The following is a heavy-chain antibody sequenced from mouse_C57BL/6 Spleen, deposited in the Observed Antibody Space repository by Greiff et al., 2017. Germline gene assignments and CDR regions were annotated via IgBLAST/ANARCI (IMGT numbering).Heavy chain of an antibody. V-gene: IGHV1-50*01. CDR3: ARLPPPGCSSDYYAVDY. J-gene: IGHJ4*01. CDR1: GYTFTSYW. D-gene: IGHD1-1*01. Sequence: QVQLQQPGAELVKPGASVKLSCKASGYTFTSYWMQWVKQRPGQGLEWIGEIDPSDSYTNYNQKFKGKATLTVDTSSSTAYMQLSSLTSEDSAVYYCARLPPPGCSSDYYAVDYWGQGTSVTVSS. CDR2: IDPSDSYT.